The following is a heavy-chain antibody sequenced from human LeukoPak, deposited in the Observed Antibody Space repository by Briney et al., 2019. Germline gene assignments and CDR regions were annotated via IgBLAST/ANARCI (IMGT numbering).Heavy chain of an antibody. V-gene: IGHV3-7*01. Sequence: PGGSLRLSCAASGFTFSSYWMSWVRQAPGKGLEWVANIKQDGSEKYYVDSVKGRFTISRDNAKNSLYLQMNSLRAEDTAVYYCARDPSFTMVRGVIRAFDYWGQGTLVTVSS. CDR1: GFTFSSYW. CDR2: IKQDGSEK. CDR3: ARDPSFTMVRGVIRAFDY. J-gene: IGHJ4*02. D-gene: IGHD3-10*01.